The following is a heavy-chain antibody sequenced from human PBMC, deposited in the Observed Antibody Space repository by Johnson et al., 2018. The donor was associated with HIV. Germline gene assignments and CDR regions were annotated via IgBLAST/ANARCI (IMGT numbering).Heavy chain of an antibody. V-gene: IGHV3-20*04. Sequence: VQLVESGGGVVQPGRSLRLSCAGSGFIFDDYDMTWVRQPPGKGLEWVSGINWNGDRRGYADSVKGRFTISRDNSKNTLCLQMNSLRAEDTSVYYGSCPLYGDDDPMAFDIWGQGTMVTVSS. CDR2: INWNGDRR. CDR1: GFIFDDYD. CDR3: SCPLYGDDDPMAFDI. J-gene: IGHJ3*02. D-gene: IGHD4-17*01.